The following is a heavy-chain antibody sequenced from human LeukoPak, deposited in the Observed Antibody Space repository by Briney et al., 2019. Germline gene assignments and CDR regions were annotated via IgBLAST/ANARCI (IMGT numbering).Heavy chain of an antibody. D-gene: IGHD1-26*01. CDR1: GYTFSSYW. Sequence: GGSLRLSCAASGYTFSSYWMHWVRQAPGKGLVWVSRIDTDGSITSYADSVKGRFTISRDNAKNTLYLQMNSLRAEETAVYYCARVSFSAGVGSFDYWGQGTLVTVSS. CDR2: IDTDGSIT. V-gene: IGHV3-74*01. CDR3: ARVSFSAGVGSFDY. J-gene: IGHJ4*02.